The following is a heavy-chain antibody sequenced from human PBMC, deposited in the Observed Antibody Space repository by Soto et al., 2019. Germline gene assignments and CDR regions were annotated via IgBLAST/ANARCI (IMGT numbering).Heavy chain of an antibody. D-gene: IGHD5-12*01. CDR2: IYYSGST. J-gene: IGHJ5*02. CDR3: ARGVGWLQLHGWFDP. CDR1: GGSISSYY. V-gene: IGHV4-59*01. Sequence: SETLSLTCTVSGGSISSYYWSWIRQPPGKGLEWIGYIYYSGSTNYNPSLKGRVTISVDTSKNQFSLKLSSVTAADTAVYYCARGVGWLQLHGWFDPWGQGTLVTVAS.